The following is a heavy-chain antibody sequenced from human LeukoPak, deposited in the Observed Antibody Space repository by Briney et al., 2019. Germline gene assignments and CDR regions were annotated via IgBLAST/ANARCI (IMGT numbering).Heavy chain of an antibody. Sequence: SETLSLTCTVSGGSISSYYWSWIRQPPGKGLEWKGYIYYSGSTNYNPSLKSRVTISVDTTKNQFSLKLSSVTAADTAVYYCARQVGYSSGWYIYWGQGTLVTVSS. CDR3: ARQVGYSSGWYIY. V-gene: IGHV4-59*08. CDR1: GGSISSYY. J-gene: IGHJ4*02. D-gene: IGHD6-19*01. CDR2: IYYSGST.